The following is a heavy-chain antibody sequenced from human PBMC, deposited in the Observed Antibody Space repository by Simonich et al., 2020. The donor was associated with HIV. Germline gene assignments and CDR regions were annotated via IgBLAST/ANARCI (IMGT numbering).Heavy chain of an antibody. CDR3: ARRTGYDLDY. Sequence: QVHLQQWGAGLLKPSETLSLTCAVYGVSFSGYYWSWIRQPPGKGLEWIGEINHSGRPDYNPSLKSRVTKSVDTAKNQCSLKLSSVTAADTAVYYCARRTGYDLDYWGQGTLVTVSS. D-gene: IGHD5-12*01. CDR1: GVSFSGYY. V-gene: IGHV4-34*01. CDR2: INHSGRP. J-gene: IGHJ4*02.